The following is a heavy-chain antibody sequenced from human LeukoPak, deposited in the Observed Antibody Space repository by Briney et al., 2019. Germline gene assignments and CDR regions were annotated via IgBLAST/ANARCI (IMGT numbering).Heavy chain of an antibody. CDR3: ARGETAVTSYLHF. D-gene: IGHD2-21*02. Sequence: GESLRLSCAASGFIFSNYAMNWVRQAPGKGLEWISYISTSSSTIYYADSVKGRFTISRDNAKNSLYLQMNSLTEEDTAVYCCARGETAVTSYLHFRGQGTLVTVSS. CDR2: ISTSSSTI. V-gene: IGHV3-48*02. CDR1: GFIFSNYA. J-gene: IGHJ4*02.